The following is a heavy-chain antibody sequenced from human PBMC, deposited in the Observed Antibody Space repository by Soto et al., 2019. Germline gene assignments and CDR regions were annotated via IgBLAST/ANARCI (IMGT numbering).Heavy chain of an antibody. J-gene: IGHJ6*02. CDR1: GYTFSRYG. CDR3: ARGGGLGYNYYYAMDV. Sequence: QVQLVQSGAEVKKPGASVTVSCKASGYTFSRYGVHWVRQAPGQRLEWMGWINGGNGNTKYSQKFEGRVTFTRDTSANTAYMELSSLRSEDTAVYYCARGGGLGYNYYYAMDVWGQGTTVTVSS. D-gene: IGHD6-25*01. V-gene: IGHV1-3*01. CDR2: INGGNGNT.